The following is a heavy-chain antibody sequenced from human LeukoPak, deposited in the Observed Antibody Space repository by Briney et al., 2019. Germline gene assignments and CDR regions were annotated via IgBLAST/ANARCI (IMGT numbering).Heavy chain of an antibody. CDR1: GFTFGSYG. Sequence: GGSLRLSCAASGFTFGSYGMHWVRQAPGKGLEWVTVISYDGNNKYYADSVKGRFTISRDNSKNTLYLQMNSLRAEDTAVYYCAKEQQWLARHDAFDIWGQGTMVTVSS. D-gene: IGHD6-19*01. CDR2: ISYDGNNK. CDR3: AKEQQWLARHDAFDI. V-gene: IGHV3-33*06. J-gene: IGHJ3*02.